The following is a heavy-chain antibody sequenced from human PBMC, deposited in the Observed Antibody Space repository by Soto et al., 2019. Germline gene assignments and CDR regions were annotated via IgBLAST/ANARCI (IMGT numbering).Heavy chain of an antibody. Sequence: QTLSLTCAISGDSVSSNSAAWNWIRQSPSRGLEWLGGTYSRSKWYNDYAVSVESRITINPDTSKNQFSLQLNSVTPEDTAVYYCARDSLLWVGDYYYGLDVWGQGTTVTVS. V-gene: IGHV6-1*01. CDR2: TYSRSKWYN. CDR1: GDSVSSNSAA. CDR3: ARDSLLWVGDYYYGLDV. J-gene: IGHJ6*02. D-gene: IGHD3-10*01.